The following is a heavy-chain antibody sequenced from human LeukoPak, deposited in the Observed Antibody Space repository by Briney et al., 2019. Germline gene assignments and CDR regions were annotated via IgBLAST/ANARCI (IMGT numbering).Heavy chain of an antibody. V-gene: IGHV3-43D*04. CDR1: GFTFDDYA. CDR3: AKDRVSSSWYGHYYYYMDV. D-gene: IGHD6-13*01. J-gene: IGHJ6*03. CDR2: ISWDGGRT. Sequence: GGSLRLSCAASGFTFDDYAMHWVRHAPGKGLEWVSLISWDGGRTYYADSVKGRFTISRDNSKNSMYLQMNSLRAEDTALYYCAKDRVSSSWYGHYYYYMDVWGKGTTVTVSS.